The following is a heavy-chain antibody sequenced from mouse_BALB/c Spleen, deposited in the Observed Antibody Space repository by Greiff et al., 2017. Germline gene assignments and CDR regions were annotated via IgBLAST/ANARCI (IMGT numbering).Heavy chain of an antibody. J-gene: IGHJ1*01. CDR2: IWSGGST. CDR3: ARNTEITRGYFDV. CDR1: GFSLTSYG. Sequence: VQVVESGPGLVQPSQSLSITCTVSGFSLTSYGVHWVRQSPGKGLEWLGVIWSGGSTDYNAAFISRLSISKDNSKSQVFFKMNSLQANDTAIYYCARNTEITRGYFDVWGAGTTVTVSS. D-gene: IGHD1-1*01. V-gene: IGHV2-2*02.